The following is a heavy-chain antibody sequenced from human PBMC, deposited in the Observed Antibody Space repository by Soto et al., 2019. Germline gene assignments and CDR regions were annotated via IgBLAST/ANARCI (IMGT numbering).Heavy chain of an antibody. J-gene: IGHJ4*02. CDR2: ISYDGSNK. D-gene: IGHD3-16*02. CDR3: ARDELMITFGGVIVTASYYFDY. V-gene: IGHV3-30-3*01. Sequence: GGSLRLSCAASGFTFSSYAMHWVRQAPGEGLEWVAVISYDGSNKYYADSVKGRFTISRDNSKNTLYLQMNSLRAEDTAVYYCARDELMITFGGVIVTASYYFDYWGQGTLVTVSS. CDR1: GFTFSSYA.